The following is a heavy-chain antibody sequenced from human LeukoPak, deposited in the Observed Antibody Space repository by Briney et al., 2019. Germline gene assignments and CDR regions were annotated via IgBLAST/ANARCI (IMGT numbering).Heavy chain of an antibody. J-gene: IGHJ6*02. V-gene: IGHV3-30-3*01. D-gene: IGHD3-10*01. CDR3: AREYGSGTDYYYYGMDV. Sequence: PGGSLRLSCAASGFTFSSYAMHWVRQAPGKGLEWVAVISYDGSNKYYADSVKGRFTISRDNSKNTLYLQMNSLRAEDTAVYYCAREYGSGTDYYYYGMDVWGQGTTVTVSS. CDR2: ISYDGSNK. CDR1: GFTFSSYA.